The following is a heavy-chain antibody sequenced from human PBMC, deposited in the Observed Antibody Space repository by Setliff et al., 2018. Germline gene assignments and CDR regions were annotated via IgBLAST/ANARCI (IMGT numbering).Heavy chain of an antibody. CDR2: IFTSGST. V-gene: IGHV4-4*08. Sequence: KPSETLSLTCTVSGGSISSYYWSWIRQPPWKGLEWIGYIFTSGSTQYNPSLKSRATISRDTSSNQFSLKLFSVTAADTAVYYCAHSTTFDLHHDYWGQGALVTVSS. CDR3: AHSTTFDLHHDY. CDR1: GGSISSYY. D-gene: IGHD3-9*01. J-gene: IGHJ4*02.